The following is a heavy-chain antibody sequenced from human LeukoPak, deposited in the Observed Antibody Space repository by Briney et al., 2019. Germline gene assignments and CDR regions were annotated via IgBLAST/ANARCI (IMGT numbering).Heavy chain of an antibody. CDR2: ISSSSSYI. Sequence: PGGSLRLSCAASGFTFSSYSMNWVRQAPGKGPEWVSSISSSSSYIYYADSVKGRFTISRDNAKNSLYLQMNSLRAEDTAVYYCARGYYYDSGGYYRTFDYWGQGTLVTVSS. J-gene: IGHJ4*02. CDR3: ARGYYYDSGGYYRTFDY. CDR1: GFTFSSYS. D-gene: IGHD3-22*01. V-gene: IGHV3-21*01.